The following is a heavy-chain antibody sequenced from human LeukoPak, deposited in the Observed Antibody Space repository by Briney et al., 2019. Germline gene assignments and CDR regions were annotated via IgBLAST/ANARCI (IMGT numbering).Heavy chain of an antibody. V-gene: IGHV3-30*03. CDR1: GFTFSSYV. CDR3: AREGDGDKGAFDI. J-gene: IGHJ3*02. CDR2: IAYNGGYK. Sequence: GGSLRLSCAASGFTFSSYVMHWVRQAPGKGLEWVALIAYNGGYKYYGDSVKGRFTISRDNSKNTLDLQMNSLRAEDTAVYHRAREGDGDKGAFDIWGQGTMVTVSS. D-gene: IGHD4-17*01.